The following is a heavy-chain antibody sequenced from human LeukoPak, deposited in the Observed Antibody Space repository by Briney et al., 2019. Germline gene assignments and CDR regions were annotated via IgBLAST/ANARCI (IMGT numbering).Heavy chain of an antibody. CDR3: ARVGAITRSFDY. D-gene: IGHD1-26*01. Sequence: SETLSLTCTVSGGSISSYYWSWIRQPPGKGLEWIGYIYYSGSTNYNPSLKSRVTISVDTSKNQFSLKVSSVTAADTAVYYCARVGAITRSFDYWGQGALVTVSS. CDR1: GGSISSYY. V-gene: IGHV4-59*01. CDR2: IYYSGST. J-gene: IGHJ4*02.